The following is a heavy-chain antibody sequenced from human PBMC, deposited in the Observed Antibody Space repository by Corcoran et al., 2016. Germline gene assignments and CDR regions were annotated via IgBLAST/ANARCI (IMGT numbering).Heavy chain of an antibody. Sequence: QQQQWGAGLLKPSETLSLTCAVYGGSFSGYYWSWIRQPPGKGLEWIGEINHSGSTNYNPSLKSRVTISVDTSKNQFSLKLSSVTAADTAVYYCASRKRNYYGSGSYYVGWGQGTLVTVSS. D-gene: IGHD3-10*01. V-gene: IGHV4-34*01. CDR1: GGSFSGYY. CDR2: INHSGST. J-gene: IGHJ4*02. CDR3: ASRKRNYYGSGSYYVG.